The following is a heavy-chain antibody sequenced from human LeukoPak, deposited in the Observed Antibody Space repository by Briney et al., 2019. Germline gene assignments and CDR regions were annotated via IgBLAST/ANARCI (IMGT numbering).Heavy chain of an antibody. V-gene: IGHV4-39*07. CDR2: IYYSGST. CDR3: ARVRITMIVPEYFDF. D-gene: IGHD3-22*01. Sequence: PSETLSLTCTVSGGSISSSSYYWGWIRQPPGKGLEWIGSIYYSGSTYYNPSLKSRVTISADTSRNQFSLKLNSVTAADTAVYYCARVRITMIVPEYFDFWGQGTLVTVSS. J-gene: IGHJ4*02. CDR1: GGSISSSSYY.